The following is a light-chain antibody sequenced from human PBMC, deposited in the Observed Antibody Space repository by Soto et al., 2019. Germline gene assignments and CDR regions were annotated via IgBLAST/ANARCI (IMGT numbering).Light chain of an antibody. V-gene: IGKV1-27*01. CDR1: QGISNY. CDR2: AAS. CDR3: QKYTNVPA. Sequence: DIQMTQSPSSLSASVGDRVTITCRASQGISNYLAWYQQIPGKVPKLLISAASTLQSGVPSLFSGSGSGTDFTLTISSLQPEDVETYYCQKYTNVPAFGGGTKVEIK. J-gene: IGKJ4*01.